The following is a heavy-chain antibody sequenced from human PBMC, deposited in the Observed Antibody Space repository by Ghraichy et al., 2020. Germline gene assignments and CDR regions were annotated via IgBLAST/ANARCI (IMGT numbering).Heavy chain of an antibody. D-gene: IGHD3-10*01. Sequence: SQTLSLTCTVSGYSISSGYYWGWIRQPPGKGLEWIGSIYHSGSTYYNPSLKSRVTISVDTSKNQFSLKLSSVTAADTAVYYCARTAIGEFDPWGQGTLVTVSS. J-gene: IGHJ5*02. V-gene: IGHV4-38-2*02. CDR2: IYHSGST. CDR1: GYSISSGYY. CDR3: ARTAIGEFDP.